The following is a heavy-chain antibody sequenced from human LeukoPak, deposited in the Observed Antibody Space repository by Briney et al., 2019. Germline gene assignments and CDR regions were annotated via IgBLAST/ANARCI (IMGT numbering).Heavy chain of an antibody. CDR3: ARSPGGHFDY. Sequence: PSETLSLTCTVSGGSISSSGYYGIWIRQPPGKGLEWIGYIHYSGSTNYNPSLKSRVTISLDTSKNQFSLKLRSVTAADTAVYYCARSPGGHFDYWGQGTLVTVSS. V-gene: IGHV4-61*05. D-gene: IGHD6-25*01. J-gene: IGHJ4*02. CDR2: IHYSGST. CDR1: GGSISSSGYY.